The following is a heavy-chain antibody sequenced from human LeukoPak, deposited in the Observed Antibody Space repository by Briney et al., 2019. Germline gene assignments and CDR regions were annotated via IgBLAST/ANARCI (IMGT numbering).Heavy chain of an antibody. V-gene: IGHV3-48*01. J-gene: IGHJ4*02. CDR2: ISSSSSTI. D-gene: IGHD3-22*01. Sequence: GGSLRLSCAASGFTFSSHSMNWARQAPGKGLEWVSYISSSSSTIYYADSVKGRFTISRDNAENSLYLQMNSLRAEDTAVYYCARGAYYYEDWGQGTLVTVSS. CDR3: ARGAYYYED. CDR1: GFTFSSHS.